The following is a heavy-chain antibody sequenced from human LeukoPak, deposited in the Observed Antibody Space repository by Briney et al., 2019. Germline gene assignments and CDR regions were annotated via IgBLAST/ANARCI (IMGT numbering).Heavy chain of an antibody. J-gene: IGHJ4*02. CDR2: IYYTGST. V-gene: IGHV4-59*01. D-gene: IGHD3/OR15-3a*01. CDR3: VRYEEFSTGYSASSPRHYFDH. CDR1: GGSIKSYY. Sequence: SETLSLTCTVSGGSIKSYYWSWIRQPPGKGLECIGHIYYTGSTYYKPSLESRVTISVDTAKNHISLKLSSATAADTAVYYCVRYEEFSTGYSASSPRHYFDHWGQGTLVTVSS.